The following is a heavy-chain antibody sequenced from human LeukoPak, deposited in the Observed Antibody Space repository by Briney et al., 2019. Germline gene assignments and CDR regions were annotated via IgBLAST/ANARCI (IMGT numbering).Heavy chain of an antibody. D-gene: IGHD5-24*01. V-gene: IGHV4-59*08. J-gene: IGHJ4*02. CDR2: IYYSGST. CDR3: ARGPNYPSPSPFDY. CDR1: GGSISSYY. Sequence: PSETLSLTCTVSGGSISSYYWSWIRQPPGKGLEWIRYIYYSGSTSYNPSLKSRVTISVDTSKNQFSLKLSSVTAADTAVYYCARGPNYPSPSPFDYWGQGTLVTVSS.